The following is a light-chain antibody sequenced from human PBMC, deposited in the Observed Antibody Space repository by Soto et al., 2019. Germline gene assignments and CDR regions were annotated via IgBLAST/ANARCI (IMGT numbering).Light chain of an antibody. J-gene: IGLJ7*01. Sequence: QSALTQPRSVSGSPGQSVTISCTGSSSDVGRYNHVSWYQKYPGKGPKLMIHDVNKRPSGVPDRFSGSKSGNTASLTISGLQAEDEADYYCCSFTTSYSLLFGGGTQLTVL. CDR3: CSFTTSYSLL. CDR2: DVN. V-gene: IGLV2-11*01. CDR1: SSDVGRYNH.